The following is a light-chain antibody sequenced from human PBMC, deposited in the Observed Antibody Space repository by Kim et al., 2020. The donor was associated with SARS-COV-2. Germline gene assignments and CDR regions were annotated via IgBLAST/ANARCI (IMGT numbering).Light chain of an antibody. J-gene: IGKJ2*01. V-gene: IGKV3-20*01. CDR1: RRVNSNN. CDR2: DVF. Sequence: EIVLTQSPGTLSLSPGERVTLSCRASRRVNSNNLAWFQQRRGQAPRLLIYDVFKRATGIPDRFSGSGSGTDFTLTITTLEPEDFAVYYCQQYDNSPYKFGQGTKLEIK. CDR3: QQYDNSPYK.